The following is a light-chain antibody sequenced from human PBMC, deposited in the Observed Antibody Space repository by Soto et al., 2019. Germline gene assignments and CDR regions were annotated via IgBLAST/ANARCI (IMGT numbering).Light chain of an antibody. CDR3: ATWDDSLSAWV. CDR1: SSNIGSTY. Sequence: QSVLTQPPSASGTPGQRVTISCSGGSSNIGSTYVYWYQHLPGTAPKLLIYKNYQRPSGVPDRFSGSKSGTSASLAISGLRSDDEADYYCATWDDSLSAWVFGGGTKVTVL. CDR2: KNY. V-gene: IGLV1-47*01. J-gene: IGLJ3*02.